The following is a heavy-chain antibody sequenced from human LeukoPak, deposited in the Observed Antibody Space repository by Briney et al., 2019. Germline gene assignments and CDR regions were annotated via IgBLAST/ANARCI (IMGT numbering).Heavy chain of an antibody. V-gene: IGHV4-4*02. D-gene: IGHD6-19*01. Sequence: PGGSLRLSCAASGFTFSSYWMSWVRQAPGKGLEWIGEIYHSGSTSYNPSLKSRVTISVDKSKNQFSLKLSSVTAADTAVYYCARDHPQPVAGIRVGAFDIWGQGTMVTVSS. CDR2: IYHSGST. CDR3: ARDHPQPVAGIRVGAFDI. CDR1: GFTFSSYW. J-gene: IGHJ3*02.